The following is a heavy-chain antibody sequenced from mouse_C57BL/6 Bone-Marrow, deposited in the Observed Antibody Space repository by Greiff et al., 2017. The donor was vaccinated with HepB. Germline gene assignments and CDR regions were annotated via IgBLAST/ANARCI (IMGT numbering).Heavy chain of an antibody. Sequence: VQLQQSGAELVKPGASVKLSCKASGYTFTSYWMQWVKQRPGQGLEWIGEIDPSDSYTNYNQKFKGMATLTVDTSSSTAYMQLSSLTSEDSAVYYCARGLPYYFDYWGQGTTLTVSS. J-gene: IGHJ2*01. CDR1: GYTFTSYW. V-gene: IGHV1-50*01. CDR2: IDPSDSYT. CDR3: ARGLPYYFDY. D-gene: IGHD6-2*01.